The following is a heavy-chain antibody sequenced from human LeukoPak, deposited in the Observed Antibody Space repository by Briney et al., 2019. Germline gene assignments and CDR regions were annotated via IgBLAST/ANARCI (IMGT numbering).Heavy chain of an antibody. V-gene: IGHV3-23*01. Sequence: PGGSLRLSCAASGFTFSSYAMSWVRQAPGKGLEWVSAISGSGGSTYYADSVKGRFTISRDNSKNTLYLQMNSLRAEDTAVYYCAKSEGYCSSTSCYEEGYFDYWGQGTLVTVSS. CDR1: GFTFSSYA. J-gene: IGHJ4*02. D-gene: IGHD2-2*01. CDR2: ISGSGGST. CDR3: AKSEGYCSSTSCYEEGYFDY.